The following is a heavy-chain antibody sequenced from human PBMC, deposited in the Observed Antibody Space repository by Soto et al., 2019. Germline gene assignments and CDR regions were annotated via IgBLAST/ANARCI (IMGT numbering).Heavy chain of an antibody. V-gene: IGHV1-18*01. D-gene: IGHD3-16*01. CDR2: ISAYNGNT. CDR1: GYTFTSFG. Sequence: QVQLVQSGAEVKKPGASVKVSCKASGYTFTSFGISWVRQAPGQGLEWMGWISAYNGNTNYAQKFQGRVTTTTDTSTSTAYMEVRSLRFDATAVYSCARGGTPTDYWGQGTLVTVSS. J-gene: IGHJ4*02. CDR3: ARGGTPTDY.